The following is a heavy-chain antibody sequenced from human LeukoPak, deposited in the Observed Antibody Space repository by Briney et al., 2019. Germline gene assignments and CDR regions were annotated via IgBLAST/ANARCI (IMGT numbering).Heavy chain of an antibody. CDR1: GGSISHNSYY. CDR2: IYYSGST. V-gene: IGHV4-39*07. CDR3: ARTGYSSGWYYFDY. D-gene: IGHD6-19*01. Sequence: SETLSLTCSVSGGSISHNSYYWGWIRQPPGKGLECIGTIYYSGSTYYNPSLKSRVTISVDTSKNQFSLKLSSVTAADTVVYYCARTGYSSGWYYFDYWGQGTLVTVSS. J-gene: IGHJ4*02.